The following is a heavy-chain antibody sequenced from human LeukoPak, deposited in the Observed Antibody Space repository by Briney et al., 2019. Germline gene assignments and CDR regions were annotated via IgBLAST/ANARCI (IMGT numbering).Heavy chain of an antibody. CDR3: AKALRHTYIDY. V-gene: IGHV3-9*01. Sequence: PGGSLRLSCAASGFTFDDYAMHWVRQAPGKGLEWVSGISWNSGSIGYADSVKGRFTISRDNAKNSLYLQMNSLRAEDTALYYCAKALRHTYIDYWGQGTLVTVSS. J-gene: IGHJ4*02. CDR1: GFTFDDYA. D-gene: IGHD2-21*01. CDR2: ISWNSGSI.